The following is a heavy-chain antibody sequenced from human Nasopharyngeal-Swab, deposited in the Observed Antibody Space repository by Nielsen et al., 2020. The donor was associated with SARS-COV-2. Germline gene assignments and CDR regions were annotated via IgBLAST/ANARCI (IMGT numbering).Heavy chain of an antibody. D-gene: IGHD6-19*01. CDR2: ISYDGSNK. CDR1: GFTFSSYG. CDR3: AKDITGYSSGWFYYYYYMDV. V-gene: IGHV3-30*18. J-gene: IGHJ6*03. Sequence: GESLKISCAASGFTFSSYGMHWVRQAQGKGLEWVAVISYDGSNKYHADSVKGRFTISRDNSKNTLYLQMNSLRAEDTAVYYCAKDITGYSSGWFYYYYYMDVWGKGTTVTVSS.